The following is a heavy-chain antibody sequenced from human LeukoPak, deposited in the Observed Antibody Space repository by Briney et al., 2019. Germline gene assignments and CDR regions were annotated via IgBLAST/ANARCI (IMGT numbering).Heavy chain of an antibody. V-gene: IGHV3-73*01. Sequence: PGGSLRLSCAASGFTFSGSAVHWVRQASGKGLEWVGRIRSRGNNYATAYAASVKGRFTISRDDSKNTAYLQMNSLKTEDTAVYYCTRLVSCMDVWGKGTTVTVSS. J-gene: IGHJ6*03. CDR3: TRLVSCMDV. CDR1: GFTFSGSA. CDR2: IRSRGNNYAT.